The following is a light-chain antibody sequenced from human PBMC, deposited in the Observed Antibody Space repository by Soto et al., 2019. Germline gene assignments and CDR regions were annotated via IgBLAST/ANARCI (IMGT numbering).Light chain of an antibody. Sequence: DIVMTQSPLSLPVTPGEPASISCRSSQSLLHSNGYNYLDWYLQKPGQSPQLLIYLGSNRASGVPDRFTGSRSDTEFTLNISRVEAEDVRVYYCMQALQTHRTFGQGTKLEIK. CDR2: LGS. CDR1: QSLLHSNGYNY. CDR3: MQALQTHRT. V-gene: IGKV2-28*01. J-gene: IGKJ2*01.